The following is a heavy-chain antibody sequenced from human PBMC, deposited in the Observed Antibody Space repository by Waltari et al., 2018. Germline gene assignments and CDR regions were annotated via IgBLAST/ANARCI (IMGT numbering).Heavy chain of an antibody. Sequence: EVQLVESGGNLVQPGGSLRLACITSGFPFSTCCMTWVRQAPGKGLEWISYITGSSRTIYYTDSVKGRFTVSRDNAKNSLFLQMSSLRVEDTAVYYCARPVAAAGNYGMDVWGQGTTVTVSS. CDR1: GFPFSTCC. CDR2: ITGSSRTI. CDR3: ARPVAAAGNYGMDV. J-gene: IGHJ6*02. D-gene: IGHD6-13*01. V-gene: IGHV3-48*04.